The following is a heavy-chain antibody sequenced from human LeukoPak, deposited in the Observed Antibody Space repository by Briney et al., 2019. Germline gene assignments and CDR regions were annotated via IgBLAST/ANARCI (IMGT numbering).Heavy chain of an antibody. J-gene: IGHJ3*02. V-gene: IGHV4-34*01. Sequence: SETPSLTCAVYGGSFSGYYWSWIRQPPGKGLEWIGEINHSGSTNYNPSLKSRVTISVDTSKNQFSLKLSSVTAADTAVYYCAREDYPRSGAFDIWGQGTMVTVSS. CDR1: GGSFSGYY. CDR3: AREDYPRSGAFDI. D-gene: IGHD3-16*01. CDR2: INHSGST.